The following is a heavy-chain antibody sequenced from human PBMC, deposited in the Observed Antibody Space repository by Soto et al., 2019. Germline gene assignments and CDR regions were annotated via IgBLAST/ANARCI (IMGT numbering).Heavy chain of an antibody. CDR1: EYTFTAYH. V-gene: IGHV1-2*04. J-gene: IGHJ6*02. D-gene: IGHD1-1*01. CDR2: INPNSGGT. Sequence: ASVKVSCKATEYTFTAYHIHWVRQAPGQGLEWMGWINPNSGGTNYAQKFQGWVTMTRDTSISTAYMELSRLRSDDTAVYYCARETVGTGTDYYYYGMDVWGQGTTVTVSS. CDR3: ARETVGTGTDYYYYGMDV.